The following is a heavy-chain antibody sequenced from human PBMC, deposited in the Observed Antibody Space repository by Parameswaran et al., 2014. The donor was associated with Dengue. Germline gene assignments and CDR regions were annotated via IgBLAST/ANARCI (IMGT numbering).Heavy chain of an antibody. V-gene: IGHV1-2*02. CDR2: INPNSGGT. Sequence: WVRQAPGQGLEWMGWINPNSGGTNYAQKFQGRVTMTRDTSISTAYMELSRLRSDDTAVYYCAREERVYSSSSVDYWGQGTLVTVSS. D-gene: IGHD6-6*01. CDR3: AREERVYSSSSVDY. J-gene: IGHJ4*02.